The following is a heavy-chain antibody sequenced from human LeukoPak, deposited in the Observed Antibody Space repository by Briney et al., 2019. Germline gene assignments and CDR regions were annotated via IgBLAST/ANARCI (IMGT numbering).Heavy chain of an antibody. CDR1: GGSFSGYY. J-gene: IGHJ6*04. V-gene: IGHV4-34*01. CDR3: ARVVPQSYYYGMDV. CDR2: INHSGST. D-gene: IGHD2-8*01. Sequence: SKTLSLTCAVYGGSFSGYYWSWIRQPPGKGLEWLGEINHSGSTNYNPSLKSRVTISVDTSKNQFSLKLSSVTAADTAVYYCARVVPQSYYYGMDVWGKGTTVTVSS.